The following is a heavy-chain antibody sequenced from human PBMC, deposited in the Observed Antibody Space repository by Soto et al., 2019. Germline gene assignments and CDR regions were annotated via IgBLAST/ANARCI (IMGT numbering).Heavy chain of an antibody. Sequence: PSETLSLTCTVSGGSISSYYWNWIRQPPGKGLEWLGYVFYSGSTNYNPSLRGRVTISVDSSKNQFSLNLNSMTAADTTVYYCARGSPVRANWNFDYWGQGTLVTVPS. J-gene: IGHJ4*02. D-gene: IGHD1-20*01. V-gene: IGHV4-59*01. CDR1: GGSISSYY. CDR3: ARGSPVRANWNFDY. CDR2: VFYSGST.